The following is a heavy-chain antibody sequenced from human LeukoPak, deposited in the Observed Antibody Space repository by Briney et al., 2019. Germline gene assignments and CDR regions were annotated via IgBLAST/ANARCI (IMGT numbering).Heavy chain of an antibody. Sequence: ASVKVSCKASGYTFTSYGISWVRRAPGQGLEWMGWISPNSGGTSYAQKFQGRVTMTRDMSISTAYMELSSLRSDDTAMYYCAAVLMGVTTDYWGQGTLVTVSS. D-gene: IGHD2-8*01. CDR3: AAVLMGVTTDY. J-gene: IGHJ4*02. CDR2: ISPNSGGT. CDR1: GYTFTSYG. V-gene: IGHV1-2*02.